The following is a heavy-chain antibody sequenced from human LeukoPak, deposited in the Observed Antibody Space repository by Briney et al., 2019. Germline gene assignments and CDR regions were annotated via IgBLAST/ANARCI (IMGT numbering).Heavy chain of an antibody. V-gene: IGHV4-59*08. CDR3: ARHVPTPYYGTSGPFDY. J-gene: IGHJ4*02. CDR1: VGSGSGYF. Sequence: PSETLSLTCTVSVGSGSGYFWSWIRQPPGQGLEWIGGIYYSGTTDYNPSLRSRVTLSVDTSNNQFSLKLTSVTAADTAVYFCARHVPTPYYGTSGPFDYWGQGTLVTVSS. CDR2: IYYSGTT. D-gene: IGHD3-22*01.